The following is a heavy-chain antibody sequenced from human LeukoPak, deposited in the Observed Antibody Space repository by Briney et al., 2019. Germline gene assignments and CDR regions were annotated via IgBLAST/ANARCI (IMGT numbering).Heavy chain of an antibody. Sequence: GGSLRLSCAASGFTFSSYSMNWVRQAPGKGLEWVSSISSSSSYIYYADSVKGRFTISRDNAKNSQYLQMNSLRAEDTAVYYCARTVEYSSGWAPFDYWGQGTLVTVSS. J-gene: IGHJ4*02. V-gene: IGHV3-21*01. D-gene: IGHD6-19*01. CDR2: ISSSSSYI. CDR1: GFTFSSYS. CDR3: ARTVEYSSGWAPFDY.